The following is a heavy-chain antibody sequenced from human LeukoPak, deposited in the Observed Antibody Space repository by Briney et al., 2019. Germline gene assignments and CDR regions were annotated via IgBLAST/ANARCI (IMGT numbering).Heavy chain of an antibody. CDR2: INSDGSWT. CDR3: VSFYETY. J-gene: IGHJ4*02. Sequence: RTGGSLRLSCAASGNYLMHWVRQVPGKGLVWVSHINSDGSWTSYADSVKGRFTISKDNAKNTVYLQMDSLRAEDTAVYYCVSFYETYWGRGTLVTVSS. CDR1: GNYL. D-gene: IGHD2/OR15-2a*01. V-gene: IGHV3-74*01.